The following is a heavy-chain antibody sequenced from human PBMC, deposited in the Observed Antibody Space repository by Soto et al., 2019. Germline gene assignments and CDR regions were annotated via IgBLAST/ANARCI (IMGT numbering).Heavy chain of an antibody. CDR2: ISGSGGST. J-gene: IGHJ4*02. D-gene: IGHD6-19*01. V-gene: IGHV3-23*01. CDR1: GFTFSSYA. Sequence: GGSLRLSCAASGFTFSSYAMSWVRQAPGKGLEWASAISGSGGSTYYADSVKGRFTISRDNSKNTLYLQMNSLRAEDTAVYYCAKDSRWYSSGWYVDYWGQGTLVTVSS. CDR3: AKDSRWYSSGWYVDY.